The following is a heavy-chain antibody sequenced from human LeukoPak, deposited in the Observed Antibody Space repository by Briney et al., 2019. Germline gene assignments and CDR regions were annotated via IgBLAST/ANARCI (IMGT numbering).Heavy chain of an antibody. D-gene: IGHD6-13*01. V-gene: IGHV1-18*01. CDR3: ARALSGIAAADSFYYFDS. J-gene: IGHJ4*02. CDR2: ISAYNGNT. CDR1: GYTFTTYG. Sequence: GASVTVSCKASGYTFTTYGISWVRQAPGQGLEWMGWISAYNGNTNYAQKLQGRVTMTTDTSTSTAYMELRSLRSDDTAVYYCARALSGIAAADSFYYFDSWGQGTLVTVSS.